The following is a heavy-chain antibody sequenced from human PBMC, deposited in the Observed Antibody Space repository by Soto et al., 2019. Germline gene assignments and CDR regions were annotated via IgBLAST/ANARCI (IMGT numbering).Heavy chain of an antibody. CDR3: AKVVDYDSTGYYSHLDH. V-gene: IGHV3-23*01. D-gene: IGHD3-22*01. CDR2: IGASGSST. CDR1: GFTFSSYA. Sequence: GGSLRLSCAASGFTFSSYALTWVRQAPGKGLEWVSVIGASGSSTFHADSVKGRFTISRDNYKNTLFLQMNSLRAEDTAVYYCAKVVDYDSTGYYSHLDHWGQGTLVTVYS. J-gene: IGHJ4*02.